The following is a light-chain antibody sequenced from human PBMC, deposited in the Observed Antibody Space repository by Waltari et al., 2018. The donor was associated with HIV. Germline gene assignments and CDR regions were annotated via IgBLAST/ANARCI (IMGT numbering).Light chain of an antibody. CDR3: TSYISSSIPV. J-gene: IGLJ3*02. Sequence: QSALTQPASVSGSTGPSIPISCTGTSSDINLYNSVSWYQHHPGKAPKVIIYEVTNRPSGVANRFSGSKSGDTASLTISGLQAEDEADYFCTSYISSSIPVFGGGTKLTVL. V-gene: IGLV2-14*01. CDR1: SSDINLYNS. CDR2: EVT.